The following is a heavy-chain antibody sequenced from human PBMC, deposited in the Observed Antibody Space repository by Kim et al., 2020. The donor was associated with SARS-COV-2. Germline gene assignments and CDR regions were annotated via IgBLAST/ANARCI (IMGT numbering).Heavy chain of an antibody. CDR1: GGSISSSSYY. V-gene: IGHV4-39*01. CDR2: IYYCGST. Sequence: SETLSLTCTVSGGSISSSSYYWGWIRQPPGKGLEWIGSIYYCGSTYYNPSLKSRVPISVDTSKNQFSLKLSSVTAADTAVYYCVGVVSAIPYFDYWGQGNLVTVSS. J-gene: IGHJ4*02. D-gene: IGHD2-21*02. CDR3: VGVVSAIPYFDY.